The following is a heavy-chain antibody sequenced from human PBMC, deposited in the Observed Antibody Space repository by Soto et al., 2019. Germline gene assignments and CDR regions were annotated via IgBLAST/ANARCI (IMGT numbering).Heavy chain of an antibody. J-gene: IGHJ6*02. Sequence: PGGCLRLSCAASGYTFSIYVMSCVRQNPRKGLEWVSTISGSGGSTDYADSVKGRFTISRDNSKNTLYLQMNSLRAEDTAVYYCVKGVLMVYAIPYYYYGMDVWGQGTTVTVSS. CDR1: GYTFSIYV. D-gene: IGHD2-8*01. V-gene: IGHV3-23*01. CDR2: ISGSGGST. CDR3: VKGVLMVYAIPYYYYGMDV.